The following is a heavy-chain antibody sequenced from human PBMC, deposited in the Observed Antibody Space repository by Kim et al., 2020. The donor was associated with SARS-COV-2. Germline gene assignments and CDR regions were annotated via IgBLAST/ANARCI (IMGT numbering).Heavy chain of an antibody. Sequence: LKSRVTRSVKTSKNQFSLKLSSVTAADTAVYYCARGRITVFGGVMEFDYWGQGTLVTVSS. J-gene: IGHJ4*02. D-gene: IGHD3-3*01. V-gene: IGHV4-31*02. CDR3: ARGRITVFGGVMEFDY.